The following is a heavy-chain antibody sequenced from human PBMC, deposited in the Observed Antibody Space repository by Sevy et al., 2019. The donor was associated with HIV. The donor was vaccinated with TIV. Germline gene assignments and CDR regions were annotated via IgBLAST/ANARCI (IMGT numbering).Heavy chain of an antibody. CDR1: GYTFTGDY. CDR3: ARDGGGGTTNSGMDV. J-gene: IGHJ6*02. D-gene: IGHD1-7*01. CDR2: VYPNSGGT. V-gene: IGHV1-2*06. Sequence: ASVKVSCKASGYTFTGDYLHWVRQAPGQELEWMGRVYPNSGGTNYAQKFQGRVTMTRDTSISTAYMELRRLRSDDAAVYYCARDGGGGTTNSGMDVWGQGTTVTVSS.